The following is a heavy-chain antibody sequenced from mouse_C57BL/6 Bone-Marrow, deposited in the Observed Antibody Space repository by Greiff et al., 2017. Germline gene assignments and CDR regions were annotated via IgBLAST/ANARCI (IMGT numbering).Heavy chain of an antibody. J-gene: IGHJ2*01. CDR1: GYTFTSYG. CDR2: IYPRSCNT. V-gene: IGHV1-81*01. Sequence: VQLQQSGAELARPGASVKLSCKASGYTFTSYGISWVKQRTGQGLEWIGEIYPRSCNTYYNEKFKGKATLPADKSSSTAYMELRSLTSEDSAVYFCARSITTVVARAYWGQGTTLTVSS. D-gene: IGHD1-1*01. CDR3: ARSITTVVARAY.